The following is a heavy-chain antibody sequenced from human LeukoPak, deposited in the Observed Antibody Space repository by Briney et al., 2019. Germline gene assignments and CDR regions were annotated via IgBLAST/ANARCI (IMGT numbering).Heavy chain of an antibody. J-gene: IGHJ3*02. Sequence: ASVKVSCKASGYTFTRYTMNWVRQAPGQGLEWMGWINTNTGNPTYAQGFTGRFVFSMDTSVSTAYLQISSLKAEDTAVYYCARDQGDTSGYYKDAFDIWGQGTMVTVSS. CDR2: INTNTGNP. CDR1: GYTFTRYT. V-gene: IGHV7-4-1*02. CDR3: ARDQGDTSGYYKDAFDI. D-gene: IGHD3-22*01.